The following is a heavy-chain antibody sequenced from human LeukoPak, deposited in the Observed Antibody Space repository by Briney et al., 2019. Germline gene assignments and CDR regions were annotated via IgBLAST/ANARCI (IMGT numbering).Heavy chain of an antibody. CDR3: AILPDYGDYVHGERESYFDY. V-gene: IGHV1-2*02. J-gene: IGHJ4*02. Sequence: ASVKVSCKASGYTFTGYYMHWVRQAPGQGLEWMGWINPNSGGTNYAQKFQGRVTMTRDTSISTAYMELSRLRSDDTAVYYCAILPDYGDYVHGERESYFDYWGQGTLVTVSS. CDR2: INPNSGGT. D-gene: IGHD4-17*01. CDR1: GYTFTGYY.